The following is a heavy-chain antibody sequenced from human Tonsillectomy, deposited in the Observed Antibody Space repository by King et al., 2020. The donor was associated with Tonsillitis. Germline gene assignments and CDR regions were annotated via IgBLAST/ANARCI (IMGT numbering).Heavy chain of an antibody. Sequence: RVTLKESGPALVKPTQTLTLTCTFSGFSLSTSGMCVSWIRQPPGKALEWLARIDWDDDKYYSTSLKTRLTISKDTSKNQVVLTMTNMDPVDTATYYCARIPSDAYGDYYYSAMDVWGQGTTVTVSS. CDR1: GFSLSTSGMC. CDR2: IDWDDDK. CDR3: ARIPSDAYGDYYYSAMDV. V-gene: IGHV2-70*11. D-gene: IGHD4-17*01. J-gene: IGHJ6*02.